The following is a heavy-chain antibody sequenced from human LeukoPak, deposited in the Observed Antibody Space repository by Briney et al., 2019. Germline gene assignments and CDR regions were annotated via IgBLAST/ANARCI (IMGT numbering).Heavy chain of an antibody. Sequence: GGSLRLSCAASGFTFSSYAMSWIRQVPAKGLEWVSAISTTTYYADFVEGRFTISRDNSKNTLYLQMNSLRAEDTAVYYCAKGTPSSGYSYGMDVWGQGTTVTVSS. CDR1: GFTFSSYA. J-gene: IGHJ6*02. CDR3: AKGTPSSGYSYGMDV. CDR2: ISTTT. D-gene: IGHD3-22*01. V-gene: IGHV3-23*01.